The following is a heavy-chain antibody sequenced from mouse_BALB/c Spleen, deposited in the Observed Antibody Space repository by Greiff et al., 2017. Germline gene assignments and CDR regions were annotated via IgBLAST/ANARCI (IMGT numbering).Heavy chain of an antibody. Sequence: VQLVESGPGLVAPSQSLSITCTVSGFSLTSYGVHWVRQPPGKGLEWLGVIWAGGSTNYNSALMSRLSISKDNSKSQVFLKMNSLQTDDTAMYYCARDRDYHVYAMDYWGQGTSVTVSS. CDR2: IWAGGST. CDR3: ARDRDYHVYAMDY. D-gene: IGHD5-5*01. V-gene: IGHV2-9*02. J-gene: IGHJ4*01. CDR1: GFSLTSYG.